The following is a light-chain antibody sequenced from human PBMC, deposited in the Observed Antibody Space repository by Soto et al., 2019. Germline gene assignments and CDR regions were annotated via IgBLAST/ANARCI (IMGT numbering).Light chain of an antibody. CDR3: QHYGSSALT. CDR2: GAS. Sequence: EIVLTQSPGTLSLSPGERATLSCRASQSVSSSYLAWYQQKPGQAPSLLIYGASSRATGIPGRFSGSGSGTDFTLTISRLEPEDFAVYYCQHYGSSALTFGQGTKVEIK. J-gene: IGKJ4*01. CDR1: QSVSSSY. V-gene: IGKV3-20*01.